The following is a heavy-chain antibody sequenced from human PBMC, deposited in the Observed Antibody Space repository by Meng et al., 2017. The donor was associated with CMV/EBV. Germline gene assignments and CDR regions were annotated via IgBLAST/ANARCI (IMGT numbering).Heavy chain of an antibody. CDR2: IKQDVSEK. D-gene: IGHD2-2*01. CDR3: ARDMLVPATASYYFDY. J-gene: IGHJ4*02. CDR1: GLTSSSYW. Sequence: AQSLRLSCAASGLTSSSYWMSWVRQAPGDGLEWVANIKQDVSEKYYVDSVTDRFTIPRDNAKNSLYLQMNSLRAEDTAVYYCARDMLVPATASYYFDYWGQGTLVTVSS. V-gene: IGHV3-7*04.